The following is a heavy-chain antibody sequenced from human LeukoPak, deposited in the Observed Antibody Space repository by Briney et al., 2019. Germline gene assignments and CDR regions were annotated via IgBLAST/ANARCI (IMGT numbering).Heavy chain of an antibody. D-gene: IGHD3-22*01. Sequence: GESLKISCKGSGYIFTNYWIALVRQMPGKGLEWMGIIYPDDSDTRYSPSFQGRVTISADKSISTAYLQWSSLKASDTAMYYCARRSYYDSGGYYYDFWGQGTLVTVSS. CDR3: ARRSYYDSGGYYYDF. CDR1: GYIFTNYW. V-gene: IGHV5-51*01. CDR2: IYPDDSDT. J-gene: IGHJ4*02.